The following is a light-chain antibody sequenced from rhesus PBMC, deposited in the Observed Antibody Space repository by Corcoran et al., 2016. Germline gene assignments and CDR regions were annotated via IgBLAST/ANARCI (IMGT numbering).Light chain of an antibody. Sequence: DIQMTQSPSSLSASVGDTVTITCRASQSISSWLAWYQQKPGKAPKLLIYKASSLQSGVPSRFSGSGSGSDFHLTISSLQSEDFATYYCQQYSSSRTFGQGTKVEIK. V-gene: IGKV1-22*01. CDR1: QSISSW. J-gene: IGKJ1*01. CDR2: KAS. CDR3: QQYSSSRT.